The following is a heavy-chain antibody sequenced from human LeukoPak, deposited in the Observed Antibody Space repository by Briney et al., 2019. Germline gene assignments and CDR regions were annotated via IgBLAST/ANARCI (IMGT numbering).Heavy chain of an antibody. V-gene: IGHV3-11*04. Sequence: GGSLRLSCAASGFTFSEYYMSWIRQAPGEGLEWVSYISGSGSTIYYADSVKGRFTISRDNTKNSLFLQMNSLRAEDTAVYYCAREEDNADEYLREDYWGQGTLVTVSS. J-gene: IGHJ4*02. CDR1: GFTFSEYY. CDR3: AREEDNADEYLREDY. D-gene: IGHD2-15*01. CDR2: ISGSGSTI.